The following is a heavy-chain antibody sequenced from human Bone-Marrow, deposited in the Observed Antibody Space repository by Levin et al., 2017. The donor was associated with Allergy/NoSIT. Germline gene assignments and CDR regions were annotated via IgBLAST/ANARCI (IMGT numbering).Heavy chain of an antibody. D-gene: IGHD2-15*01. Sequence: QPGGSLRLSCVASGFTFSSYDMNWVRQAPGKGLEWVSYISDRTSSIYYADSVKGRFTISRDNAKNSLYLQMNSLRAEDTAVYYCARQEYCNGGNCYRSFEYWGQGTLVTVSS. CDR3: ARQEYCNGGNCYRSFEY. V-gene: IGHV3-48*03. J-gene: IGHJ4*02. CDR2: ISDRTSSI. CDR1: GFTFSSYD.